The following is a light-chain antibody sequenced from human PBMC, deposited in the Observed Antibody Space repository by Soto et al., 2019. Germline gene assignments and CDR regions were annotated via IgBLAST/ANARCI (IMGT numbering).Light chain of an antibody. V-gene: IGKV1-5*03. CDR2: TAS. CDR3: QEYNSDSWLT. J-gene: IGKJ4*01. CDR1: QSISSW. Sequence: DIQMTQSPSTLSASVGDRVTITCRASQSISSWLAWYQQKPGKAPKLLIYTASNLKSGVPSRFSGSGSGTEFTLTISSLQPDDFATYYCQEYNSDSWLTFGGGTKVEIK.